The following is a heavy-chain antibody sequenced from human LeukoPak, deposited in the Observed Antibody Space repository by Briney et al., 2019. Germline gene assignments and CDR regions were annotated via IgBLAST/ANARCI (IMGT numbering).Heavy chain of an antibody. J-gene: IGHJ4*02. CDR1: GFTFRTYE. D-gene: IGHD1-1*01. CDR2: ISSSGSTI. V-gene: IGHV3-48*03. CDR3: ARKRSTGFDY. Sequence: QPGGSLRLSCAASGFTFRTYEMTWVRQSPGKGLEWVSYISSSGSTIYYAASVKGRLTISRDNARNSLYLQMNSLRAEETAVDYCARKRSTGFDYWGQGTLVTVSS.